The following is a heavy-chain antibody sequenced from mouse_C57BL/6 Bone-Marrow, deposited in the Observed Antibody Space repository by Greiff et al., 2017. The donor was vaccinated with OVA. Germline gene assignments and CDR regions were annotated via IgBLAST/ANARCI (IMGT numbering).Heavy chain of an antibody. CDR1: GSTFTDYN. J-gene: IGHJ3*01. V-gene: IGHV1-18*01. CDR3: ARGGYYDYDGGAWVAN. CDR2: INSNNGGT. D-gene: IGHD2-4*01. Sequence: VQLQQSGPELAKPGASVKIPCKASGSTFTDYNMDWVKQSHGKSLEWIGDINSNNGGTIYNQKFKGKATLTVDKSSSTAYMELRSLTTEDTAVYYCARGGYYDYDGGAWVANWGQGTLVTVST.